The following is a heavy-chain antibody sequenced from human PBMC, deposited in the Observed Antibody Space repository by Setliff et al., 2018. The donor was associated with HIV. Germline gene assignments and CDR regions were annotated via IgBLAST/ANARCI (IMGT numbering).Heavy chain of an antibody. Sequence: TSETLSLTCTVSGGSISTYFWSWVRQTPGKGLEWIGYIYYTGSTSYNPSFRSRVTISVDTSKNQFSLMLDSVTAADTAAYFCARVSADYVGGSFLSSGPYYFDFWGQGALVTVSS. J-gene: IGHJ4*02. V-gene: IGHV4-59*01. D-gene: IGHD3-16*01. CDR1: GGSISTYF. CDR3: ARVSADYVGGSFLSSGPYYFDF. CDR2: IYYTGST.